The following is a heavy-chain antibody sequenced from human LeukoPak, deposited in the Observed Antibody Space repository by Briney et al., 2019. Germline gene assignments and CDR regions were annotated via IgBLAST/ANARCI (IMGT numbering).Heavy chain of an antibody. Sequence: PSETLSLTCAVYGGSFSGYYWSWIRQPPGKGLEWIGEINHSGSTNYNPSLKSRVTISVDTSKNRFSLKLSSVTAADTAVYYCARQKNRGPLGGMDVWGQGTTVTVSS. CDR3: ARQKNRGPLGGMDV. D-gene: IGHD7-27*01. J-gene: IGHJ6*02. CDR2: INHSGST. CDR1: GGSFSGYY. V-gene: IGHV4-34*01.